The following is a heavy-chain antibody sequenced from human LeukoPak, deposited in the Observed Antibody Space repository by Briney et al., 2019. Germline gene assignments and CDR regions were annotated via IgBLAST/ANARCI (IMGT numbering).Heavy chain of an antibody. CDR1: EFTFSSYY. V-gene: IGHV3-74*01. CDR2: INNDGSST. CDR3: ARGSHRDYFDY. J-gene: IGHJ4*02. D-gene: IGHD5-24*01. Sequence: GGSLRLSCAASEFTFSSYYMHWVRQAPGKGLVWVSRINNDGSSTSYVDSVKGRFTVSRDNAKNTLYLQMNSLRAEDTAVYYCARGSHRDYFDYWGQGTLVTISS.